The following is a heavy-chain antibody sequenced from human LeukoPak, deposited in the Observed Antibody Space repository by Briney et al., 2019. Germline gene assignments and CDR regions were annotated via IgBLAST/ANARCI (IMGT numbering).Heavy chain of an antibody. CDR1: GYSFTSYW. D-gene: IGHD5-24*01. CDR3: ARRGDGDNSAIRSFDY. Sequence: GESLKISCKGSGYSFTSYWIAWVRQMPGEGLEWMGTIYPGGSDTRYSPSFQGRVTISADKSISTAYLQWSSLKASDTAMYYCARRGDGDNSAIRSFDYWGQGTLVIVSS. V-gene: IGHV5-51*01. CDR2: IYPGGSDT. J-gene: IGHJ4*02.